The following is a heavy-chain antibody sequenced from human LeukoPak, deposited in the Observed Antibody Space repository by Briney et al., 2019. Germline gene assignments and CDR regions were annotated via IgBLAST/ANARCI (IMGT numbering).Heavy chain of an antibody. CDR3: ARGRYYYDSSGYPPGGY. CDR1: GYTFTGYY. CDR2: INPNSGGT. D-gene: IGHD3-22*01. J-gene: IGHJ4*02. Sequence: ASVKVSCKASGYTFTGYYMHWVRQAPGQGLEWMGWINPNSGGTNYAQKFQGRVTMTRDTSISTAYMELSRLRSDDTAVYYCARGRYYYDSSGYPPGGYWGQGTLVTVSS. V-gene: IGHV1-2*02.